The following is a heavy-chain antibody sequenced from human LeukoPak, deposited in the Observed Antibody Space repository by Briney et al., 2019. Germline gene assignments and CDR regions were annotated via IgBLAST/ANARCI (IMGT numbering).Heavy chain of an antibody. V-gene: IGHV1-18*01. CDR1: GYTFTSYG. CDR2: ISAYKGHT. D-gene: IGHD3-10*01. CDR3: ARRPGGYYYYYMDV. Sequence: ASVKDSCKASGYTFTSYGISWVRQAPGQGREWMGWISAYKGHTNYAQKVQGRVTMTTDTSTSTAYMELRSLTSDDTAVYYCARRPGGYYYYYMDVWGKGTTVTVSS. J-gene: IGHJ6*03.